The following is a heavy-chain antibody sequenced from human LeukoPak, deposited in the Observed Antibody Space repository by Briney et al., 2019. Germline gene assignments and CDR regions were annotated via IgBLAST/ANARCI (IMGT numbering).Heavy chain of an antibody. D-gene: IGHD3-16*01. CDR3: ARTRRDAYLTPFKY. V-gene: IGHV4-59*01. Sequence: SETLSLTCTVSGASISRYYWNWIRQPPGKGLEWIGYISSSGSTNYSFSLKSRVTISVDTSKNQLSLKLSSVTAADTAMYYCARTRRDAYLTPFKYWGQGTLVPVSS. CDR2: ISSSGST. CDR1: GASISRYY. J-gene: IGHJ4*02.